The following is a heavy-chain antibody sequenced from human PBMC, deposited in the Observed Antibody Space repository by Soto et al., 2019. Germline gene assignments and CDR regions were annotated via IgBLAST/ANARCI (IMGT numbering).Heavy chain of an antibody. V-gene: IGHV3-23*01. D-gene: IGHD6-19*01. Sequence: EVQLLESGGGLVQPGGSLRLSCAASGFTFSSYAMSWVRQAPGKGLEWVSAISGSGGSTYYADSVKGRFTISRDNSKNTLYLQMNSVRAEDTAVYYCAIYSSGWSYFDYWGQGTLVTVSS. CDR3: AIYSSGWSYFDY. CDR1: GFTFSSYA. J-gene: IGHJ4*02. CDR2: ISGSGGST.